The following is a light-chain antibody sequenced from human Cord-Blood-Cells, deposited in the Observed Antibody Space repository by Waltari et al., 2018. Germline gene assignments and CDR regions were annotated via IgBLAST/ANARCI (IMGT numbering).Light chain of an antibody. CDR1: QSVGSSY. V-gene: IGKV3-20*01. CDR3: QQYGSSPPLT. CDR2: GAS. Sequence: IVLTHSVVTLSFPRGDSATLSCSASQSVGSSYLAWYQQKPGQAPRLLIYGASSRATGSPDRFSGSGSGTDFTLTISRLEPEDFAVYYCQQYGSSPPLTFGGGTKVEIK. J-gene: IGKJ4*01.